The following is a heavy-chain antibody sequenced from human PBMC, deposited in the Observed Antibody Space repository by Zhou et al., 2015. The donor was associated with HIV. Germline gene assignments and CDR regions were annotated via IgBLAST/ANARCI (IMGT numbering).Heavy chain of an antibody. D-gene: IGHD6-13*01. CDR3: ARTQSSWGNWRFDP. Sequence: EVHLLESGGDLVQPGGSLRLSCVASGFSFSGSTMNWVRQAPGKGLDWVSSITGTGDSTYYAESMKGRFTISRDNSKNTLSLQMNSLRAEDTAVYYCARTQSSWGNWRFDPWGQGTLVTVSS. J-gene: IGHJ5*02. CDR1: GFSFSGST. CDR2: ITGTGDST. V-gene: IGHV3-23*01.